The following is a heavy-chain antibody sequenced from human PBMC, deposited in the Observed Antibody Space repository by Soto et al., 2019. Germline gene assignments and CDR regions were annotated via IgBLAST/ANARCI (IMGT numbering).Heavy chain of an antibody. D-gene: IGHD2-15*01. CDR3: ARETHSIDY. CDR1: GFTFSSYG. CDR2: ISYDGSNK. J-gene: IGHJ4*02. Sequence: GGSLRLSCAASGFTFSSYGMHWVRQAPGKGLEWVAVISYDGSNKYYADSVKGRSTISRDNSKNTLYLQMNSLRAEDTAVYYCARETHSIDYWGQGTLVTVSS. V-gene: IGHV3-30*03.